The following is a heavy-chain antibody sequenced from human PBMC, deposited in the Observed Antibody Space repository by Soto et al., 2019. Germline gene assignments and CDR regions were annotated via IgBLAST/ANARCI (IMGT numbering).Heavy chain of an antibody. CDR1: GDSVSSYSAA. J-gene: IGHJ5*02. D-gene: IGHD3-10*01. CDR2: TYYRSRFFS. CDR3: GRDRYSSSGWFDP. Sequence: SQTLSLTCAISGDSVSSYSAAWNWITQSPSGGLEWLVRTYYRSRFFSDYAESVKSRIIINPDTSKNQFSLQLKSVTPEDTAVYYFGRDRYSSSGWFDPWGQGTPVTVSS. V-gene: IGHV6-1*01.